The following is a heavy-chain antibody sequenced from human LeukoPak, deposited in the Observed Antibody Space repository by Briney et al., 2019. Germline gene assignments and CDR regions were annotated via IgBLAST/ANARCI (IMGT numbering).Heavy chain of an antibody. CDR3: ARNQWELHD. J-gene: IGHJ4*02. V-gene: IGHV3-23*01. D-gene: IGHD1-26*01. Sequence: GGSLRLSCAASGFTFSDYAMSWVRQAPGKGLEWVSAISGSGGSTSYADSVKGRFTISRDNSKNTLYLQMNSLRAEDTAVYYCARNQWELHDWGQGTLVTVSS. CDR2: ISGSGGST. CDR1: GFTFSDYA.